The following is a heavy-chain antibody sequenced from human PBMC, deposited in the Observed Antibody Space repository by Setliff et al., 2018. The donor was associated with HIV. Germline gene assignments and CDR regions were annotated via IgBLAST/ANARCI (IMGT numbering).Heavy chain of an antibody. CDR1: GYSFTTYW. Sequence: GESLKISCKGSGYSFTTYWIAWVRQMPGEGLEWMGIINPADSDTRYSPSFQGQVTFSADKSINTAYLQWSGLKASSTAIYYCARITSPYNNTWFPALFWGQGTLVTVSS. V-gene: IGHV5-51*01. J-gene: IGHJ4*02. CDR3: ARITSPYNNTWFPALF. CDR2: INPADSDT. D-gene: IGHD3-16*01.